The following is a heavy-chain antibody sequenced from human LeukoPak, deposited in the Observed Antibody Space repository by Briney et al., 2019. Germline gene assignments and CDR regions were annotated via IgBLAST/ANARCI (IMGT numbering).Heavy chain of an antibody. V-gene: IGHV4-31*03. Sequence: SETLSLTCTVSGGSISSGGYYWSWIRQHPGKGLEWIGYIYYSGSTYYNPSLKSRVTISVDTSKNQFSLKLSSVTAADTAVYYCAREKRDFWSGYYTLDYYYYYGMDVWGRGTTVTVSS. CDR1: GGSISSGGYY. J-gene: IGHJ6*02. D-gene: IGHD3-3*01. CDR2: IYYSGST. CDR3: AREKRDFWSGYYTLDYYYYYGMDV.